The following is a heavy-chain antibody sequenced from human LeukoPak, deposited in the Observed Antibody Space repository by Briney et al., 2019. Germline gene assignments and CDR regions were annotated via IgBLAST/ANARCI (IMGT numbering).Heavy chain of an antibody. CDR3: AKDLVVYASRAFDI. V-gene: IGHV3-30*18. D-gene: IGHD2-8*01. Sequence: GGSLRLSCAASGFTFSSYGMHWVRQAPGKGLEWVAVISYDGSNKYYADSVKGRFTISRDNSKNTLYLQMNSLRAEDTAVYYCAKDLVVYASRAFDIWGQGTMVTVSS. J-gene: IGHJ3*02. CDR2: ISYDGSNK. CDR1: GFTFSSYG.